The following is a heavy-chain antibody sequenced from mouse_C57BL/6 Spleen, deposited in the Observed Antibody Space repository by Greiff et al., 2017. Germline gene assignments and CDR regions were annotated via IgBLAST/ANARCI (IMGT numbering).Heavy chain of an antibody. CDR2: ISYDGSN. CDR3: AREGSPYFDV. CDR1: GYSITSGYY. J-gene: IGHJ1*03. V-gene: IGHV3-6*01. Sequence: DVKLQESGPGLVKPSQSLSLTCSATGYSITSGYYWNWIRQFPGNKLEWMGYISYDGSNNYNPSLKHRLFITRDTSKNQYFLKLNSVTTEDTATYDCAREGSPYFDVWGTGTTVNVSA.